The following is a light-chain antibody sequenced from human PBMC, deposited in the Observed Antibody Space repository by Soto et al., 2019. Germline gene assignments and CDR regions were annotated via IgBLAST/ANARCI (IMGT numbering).Light chain of an antibody. Sequence: QSVLTQPPSASGSPGQPVTISCTGTSSDIGGYNFVSWYRHHPGKAPQLLIYQVSQRPSGVPDRFSGSKSGNTASLTVSGLQAEDEAEYYCCSYGGSRNYVFGTGTKVTVL. J-gene: IGLJ1*01. CDR2: QVS. V-gene: IGLV2-8*01. CDR3: CSYGGSRNYV. CDR1: SSDIGGYNF.